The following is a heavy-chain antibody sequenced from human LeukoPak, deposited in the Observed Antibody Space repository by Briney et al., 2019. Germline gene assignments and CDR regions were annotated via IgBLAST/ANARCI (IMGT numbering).Heavy chain of an antibody. CDR2: IFHSGSP. J-gene: IGHJ5*02. CDR3: ARDMRPNQLLFNWFDP. CDR1: HGSINNYY. V-gene: IGHV4-59*01. D-gene: IGHD2-2*01. Sequence: SGTLSLICTVPHGSINNYYWSWIRQAPGKGLEWIGNIFHSGSPRYNPSLKSRVTISVDTSKKQFSLNLRSVTAADTAVYFCARDMRPNQLLFNWFDPWGQGTLVIVSS.